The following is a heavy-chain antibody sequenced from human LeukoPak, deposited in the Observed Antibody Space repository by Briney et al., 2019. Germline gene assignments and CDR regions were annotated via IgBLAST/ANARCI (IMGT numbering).Heavy chain of an antibody. CDR2: MKQDGSEK. CDR3: AKLPPTRDEYYFDY. D-gene: IGHD5-24*01. V-gene: IGHV3-7*03. Sequence: GGSLRLSCVVSGFTFSSYWMSWVRQAPGQGLEWVANMKQDGSEKYYVDSVKGRFTISRDNAKNSLYLQMNSLRAEDTAVYYCAKLPPTRDEYYFDYWGQGTLVTVSS. CDR1: GFTFSSYW. J-gene: IGHJ4*02.